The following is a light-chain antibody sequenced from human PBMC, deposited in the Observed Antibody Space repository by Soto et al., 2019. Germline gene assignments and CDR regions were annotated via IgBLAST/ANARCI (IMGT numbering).Light chain of an antibody. Sequence: EIVLTQSPGTLSLSPGERATLSCRASQSVGSSYLAWYQQKPGQTPRLLIYGASSRATGIPDRFSGGGSGTDFTLTISRLEPEDFAVYYCQQCGSSPRTFGQGTKVEIK. CDR2: GAS. J-gene: IGKJ1*01. CDR3: QQCGSSPRT. CDR1: QSVGSSY. V-gene: IGKV3-20*01.